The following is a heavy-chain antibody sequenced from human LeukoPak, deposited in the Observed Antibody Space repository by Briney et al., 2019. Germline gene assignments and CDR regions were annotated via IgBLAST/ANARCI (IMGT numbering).Heavy chain of an antibody. Sequence: PGGSLRLSCAASGFTFSSYGMHWVRQAPGKGLEWVAFIRYDGSNKYYADSVKGRFTISRDNAKNSLYLQMSSLRAEDTAVYYCATMRGGYEGYFDYWGQGTLVTVSS. J-gene: IGHJ4*02. CDR2: IRYDGSNK. CDR1: GFTFSSYG. D-gene: IGHD3-16*01. V-gene: IGHV3-30*02. CDR3: ATMRGGYEGYFDY.